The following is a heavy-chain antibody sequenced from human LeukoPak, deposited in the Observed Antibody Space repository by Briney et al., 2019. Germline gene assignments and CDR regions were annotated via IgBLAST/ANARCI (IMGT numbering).Heavy chain of an antibody. CDR1: GFTFSTHW. CDR2: INDNSDTI. V-gene: IGHV3-48*04. Sequence: LSGGSLRLSCAASGFTFSTHWMHWVRQAPGKGLECVSYINDNSDTIFYADSVKGRFTISRDNAKNSLYLQMNSLGAEDTAVYYCVRDLFGRDRRPFDCWGQGTLVTVSS. J-gene: IGHJ4*02. CDR3: VRDLFGRDRRPFDC. D-gene: IGHD3-16*01.